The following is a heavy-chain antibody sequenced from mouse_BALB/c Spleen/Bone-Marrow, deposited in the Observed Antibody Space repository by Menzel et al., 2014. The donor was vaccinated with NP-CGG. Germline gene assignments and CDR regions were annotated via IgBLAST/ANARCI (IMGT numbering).Heavy chain of an antibody. CDR3: ARPDYYGYLNY. CDR1: GFDFSRYW. V-gene: IGHV4-1*02. D-gene: IGHD1-1*01. Sequence: EVMLVESGGGLVQPGGSLKLSCAASGFDFSRYWVSWARQAPGKGLEWIGEINPDSRTINYSPSLKDKFIISRDNAKNTLYLRLNKVRSEDTALYYCARPDYYGYLNYWGQGTTLTVSS. CDR2: INPDSRTI. J-gene: IGHJ2*01.